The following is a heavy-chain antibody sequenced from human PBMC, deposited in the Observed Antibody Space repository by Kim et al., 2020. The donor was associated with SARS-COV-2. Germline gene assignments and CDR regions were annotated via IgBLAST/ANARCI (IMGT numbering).Heavy chain of an antibody. CDR3: ARGGRVQSSYGYCLFDY. J-gene: IGHJ4*01. D-gene: IGHD5-18*01. CDR2: INHSGST. CDR1: GGSFSGYY. V-gene: IGHV4-34*01. Sequence: SETLSLTCAVYGGSFSGYYWSWIRQPPGKGLEWIGEINHSGSTNYNPSLKSRVTISVDTSKNQFSLKLSSVTAADTAVYYCARGGRVQSSYGYCLFDYWG.